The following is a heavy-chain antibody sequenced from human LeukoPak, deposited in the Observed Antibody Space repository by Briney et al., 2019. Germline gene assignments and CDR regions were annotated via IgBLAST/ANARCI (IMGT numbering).Heavy chain of an antibody. D-gene: IGHD3-9*01. CDR1: GGSISCYY. CDR3: ARFHDLTGYTFEY. CDR2: IYYSGST. J-gene: IGHJ4*02. V-gene: IGHV4-59*08. Sequence: PSETLSLTCTVSGGSISCYYWSWIRQPPGKGLQWIGYIYYSGSTNYNPSLKSRVTISVDTSKNQFSLKLSSVTAADTAVYYCARFHDLTGYTFEYWGQGTLVTVSS.